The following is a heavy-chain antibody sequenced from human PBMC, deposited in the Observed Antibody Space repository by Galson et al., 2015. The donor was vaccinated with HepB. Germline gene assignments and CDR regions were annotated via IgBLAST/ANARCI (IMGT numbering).Heavy chain of an antibody. CDR3: ARISGYYFGSGSPQPYYYYYYMDV. V-gene: IGHV3-33*01. CDR1: GFTFSYYG. CDR2: IWNDGSNK. Sequence: SLRLSCAASGFTFSYYGMHWVRQAPGKGLEWVAVIWNDGSNKYYADSVKGRFTISRDISKNTLYLQMNSLRAEDTAVYYCARISGYYFGSGSPQPYYYYYYMDVWGKGTTVTVSS. J-gene: IGHJ6*03. D-gene: IGHD3-10*01.